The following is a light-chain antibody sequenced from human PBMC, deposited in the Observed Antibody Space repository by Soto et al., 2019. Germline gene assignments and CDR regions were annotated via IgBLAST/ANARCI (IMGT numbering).Light chain of an antibody. CDR1: QSVGIN. J-gene: IGKJ5*01. CDR2: GAS. V-gene: IGKV3-11*01. CDR3: QPIDKWPL. Sequence: EILLTQSPSTLSLSAGDRATVSCRARQSVGINLDWYQQKPGKAPRILIYGASNRATGIPARFSGSGFGTEFTLTISSLQTDDFAVYFCQPIDKWPLFGQGTRLEIK.